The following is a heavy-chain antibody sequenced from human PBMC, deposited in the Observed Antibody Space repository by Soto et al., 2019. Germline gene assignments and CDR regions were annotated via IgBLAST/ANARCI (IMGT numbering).Heavy chain of an antibody. V-gene: IGHV4-4*02. CDR2: IYHSGST. CDR3: ARNPRGYCISTSCSAPYYYYGMDV. J-gene: IGHJ6*02. CDR1: GGSISSSNW. D-gene: IGHD2-2*01. Sequence: SETLSLTCAVSGGSISSSNWWSWVRQPPGKGLEWIGEIYHSGSTNYNPSLKSRVTISVDKSKNQFSLKLSSVTAADTAVYYCARNPRGYCISTSCSAPYYYYGMDVWGQGTTVTVS.